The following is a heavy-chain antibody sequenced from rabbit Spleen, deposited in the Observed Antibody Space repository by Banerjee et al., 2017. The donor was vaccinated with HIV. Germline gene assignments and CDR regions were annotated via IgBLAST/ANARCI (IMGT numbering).Heavy chain of an antibody. J-gene: IGHJ4*01. CDR1: GFTLSNIYY. CDR3: ARADKSIDAFDL. CDR2: IYGGSSGST. V-gene: IGHV1S45*01. Sequence: QEQLEESAGGLVQPGGSLKLSCKASGFTLSNIYYMCWVRQAPGKGLEWIACIYGGSSGSTYYASWAKGRFTISKTSSTTVTLQMTSLTAADTATYFCARADKSIDAFDLWGPGTLVTVS.